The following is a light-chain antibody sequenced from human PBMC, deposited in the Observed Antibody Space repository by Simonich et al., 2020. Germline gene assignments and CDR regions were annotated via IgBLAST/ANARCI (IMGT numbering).Light chain of an antibody. J-gene: IGKJ1*01. CDR3: QQYYSTPWT. CDR1: QSVLYSSNNKNY. CDR2: LAS. Sequence: DIVMTQSPDSLAVSLGERATINCKSSQSVLYSSNNKNYLAWYQQKPGQPPKLLIYLASTRESGVPDRFSGSGSGTDFTFTISSLQAKDVAVYYCQQYYSTPWTFGQGTKVEIK. V-gene: IGKV4-1*01.